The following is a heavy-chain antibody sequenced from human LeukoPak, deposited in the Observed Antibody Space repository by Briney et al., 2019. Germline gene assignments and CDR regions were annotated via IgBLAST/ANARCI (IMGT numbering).Heavy chain of an antibody. CDR1: GFTFSSYA. CDR3: ARGYCSGGSCSYAFDI. D-gene: IGHD2-15*01. CDR2: ISYDGSNK. J-gene: IGHJ3*02. Sequence: GGSLRLSCAASGFTFSSYAMHWVRQAPGKGLEWVAVISYDGSNKYYADSVKGRFTISRDNSKNTLYLQMNSLRAEDTAVYYCARGYCSGGSCSYAFDIWGQGTMVTVSS. V-gene: IGHV3-30*14.